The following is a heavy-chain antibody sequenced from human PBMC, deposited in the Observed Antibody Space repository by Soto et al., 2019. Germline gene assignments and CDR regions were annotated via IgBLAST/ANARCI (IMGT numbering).Heavy chain of an antibody. J-gene: IGHJ6*02. Sequence: LQLQESGPGLVKPSETLSLTCTVSGDSIRSSSYWGWIRQPPGKGLEWIGSIYSTGNTYYNPSLNSQVTISVDTSKNQFSLNVISVTAADTAVYYCRRSSRYSTDVWGQGTTVTVSS. V-gene: IGHV4-39*01. CDR3: RRSSRYSTDV. CDR1: GDSIRSSSY. D-gene: IGHD6-13*01. CDR2: IYSTGNT.